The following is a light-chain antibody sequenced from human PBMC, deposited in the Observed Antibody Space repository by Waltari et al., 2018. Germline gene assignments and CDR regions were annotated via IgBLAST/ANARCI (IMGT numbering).Light chain of an antibody. CDR3: QQRSKWPWT. CDR2: GAS. V-gene: IGKV3D-20*02. Sequence: EIVLTQSPGTLSLSPGERATLSCRASQSVSSSYLAWYQQKPGQAPRLLIYGASSRATGIPDRFSGSGSGTDFTLTISRLEPGDFAVYYCQQRSKWPWTFGQGTKVEF. CDR1: QSVSSSY. J-gene: IGKJ1*01.